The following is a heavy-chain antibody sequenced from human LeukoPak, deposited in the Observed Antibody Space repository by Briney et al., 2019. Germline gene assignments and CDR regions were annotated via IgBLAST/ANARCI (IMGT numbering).Heavy chain of an antibody. V-gene: IGHV1-69*04. J-gene: IGHJ6*03. D-gene: IGHD1-7*01. CDR2: IIPILGIA. CDR3: ARSTGTTYYYNMDV. Sequence: GASVKVSCKASGYTFINYGISWVDRPPGKGLDWRGRIIPILGIANYAQKFQGRVTITADKSTSTAYMELSSLRSEDTAVYYCARSTGTTYYYNMDVWGKGTTVTVSS. CDR1: GYTFINYG.